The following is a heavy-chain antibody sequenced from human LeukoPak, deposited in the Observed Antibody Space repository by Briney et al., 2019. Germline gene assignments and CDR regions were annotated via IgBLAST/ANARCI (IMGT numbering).Heavy chain of an antibody. V-gene: IGHV5-51*01. CDR3: ARLLTTYFDF. Sequence: GESLKISCKGSGYRFSTYWIAWLRQMPGKGLEYMGVIYPDDSDTIYSPSFQGQVTISVDRSINTAYLQWSSLNVSDTAVYYCARLLTTYFDFWGQGALVTV. J-gene: IGHJ4*02. CDR2: IYPDDSDT. D-gene: IGHD4/OR15-4a*01. CDR1: GYRFSTYW.